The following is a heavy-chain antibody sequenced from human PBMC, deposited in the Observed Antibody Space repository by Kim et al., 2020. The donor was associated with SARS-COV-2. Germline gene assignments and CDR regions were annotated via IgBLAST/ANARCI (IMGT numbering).Heavy chain of an antibody. Sequence: SETLSLTCTVSGGSISSGGYYWSWIRQHPGKGLEWIGYIYYSGSTYYNPSLKSRVTISVDTSKNQFSLKLSSVTAADTAVYYCARGYAATMPFNWYNWFDPWGQGTLVTVSS. D-gene: IGHD6-25*01. CDR1: GGSISSGGYY. CDR3: ARGYAATMPFNWYNWFDP. V-gene: IGHV4-31*03. J-gene: IGHJ5*02. CDR2: IYYSGST.